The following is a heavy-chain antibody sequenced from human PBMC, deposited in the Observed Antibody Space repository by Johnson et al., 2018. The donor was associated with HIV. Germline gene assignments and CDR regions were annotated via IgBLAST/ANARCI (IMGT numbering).Heavy chain of an antibody. V-gene: IGHV3-20*04. CDR3: ARGTRMNGVDAFDI. D-gene: IGHD1-1*01. CDR2: INWNGAST. CDR1: GFTFSDYY. J-gene: IGHJ3*02. Sequence: VQLVESGGGLVKPGGSLRLSCAASGFTFSDYYMSWIRQAPGKGLEWVSDINWNGASTGYADSVKGRFTISRDNAKNSLYLQMNSLRAEDTALYYCARGTRMNGVDAFDIWGQGTMVTVSS.